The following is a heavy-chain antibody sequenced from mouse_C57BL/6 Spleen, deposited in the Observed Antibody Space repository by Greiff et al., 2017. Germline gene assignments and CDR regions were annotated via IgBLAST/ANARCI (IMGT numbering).Heavy chain of an antibody. D-gene: IGHD2-13*01. CDR3: TNYDDTMDY. CDR2: IDPEDGDT. Sequence: EVQLQQSGAELVRPGASVKLSCTASGFNIKDYYMHWVKQRPEQGLEWIGRIDPEDGDTDYAPKFQGKATMTADTSSNTAYLQLSSLTSEDTADYYCTNYDDTMDYWGQGTSVTVSS. CDR1: GFNIKDYY. J-gene: IGHJ4*01. V-gene: IGHV14-1*01.